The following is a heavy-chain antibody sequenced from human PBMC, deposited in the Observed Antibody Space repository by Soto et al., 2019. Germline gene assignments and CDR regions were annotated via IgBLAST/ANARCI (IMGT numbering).Heavy chain of an antibody. Sequence: QVQLVESGGGVVQPGRSLRLSCAASGFTFSSYGMHWVRQAPGKGLEWVAVIWYDGSNKYYADSVKGRFTISRDNSKNTLYLQMNSLRAEDTAVYYCARDDNWKGWFDPWGQGTLVTVSS. V-gene: IGHV3-33*01. J-gene: IGHJ5*02. CDR2: IWYDGSNK. CDR3: ARDDNWKGWFDP. D-gene: IGHD1-20*01. CDR1: GFTFSSYG.